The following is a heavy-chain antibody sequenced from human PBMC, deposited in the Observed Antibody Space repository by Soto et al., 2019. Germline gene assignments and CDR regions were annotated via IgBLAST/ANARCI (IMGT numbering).Heavy chain of an antibody. V-gene: IGHV4-4*07. CDR2: VYTSGST. CDR1: GGSISSYY. J-gene: IGHJ6*02. Sequence: SETLSLTCTVSGGSISSYYWSWIRQPAGKGLEWIGRVYTSGSTNYNPSLKSRVTMSVDTSKNQFSLKLSSVTAADTAVYYCARDVRLTIFGVVTYYYGMDVWGQGTTVTVSS. D-gene: IGHD3-3*01. CDR3: ARDVRLTIFGVVTYYYGMDV.